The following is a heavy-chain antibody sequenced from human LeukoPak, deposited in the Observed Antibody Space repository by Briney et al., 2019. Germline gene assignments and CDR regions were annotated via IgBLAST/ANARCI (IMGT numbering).Heavy chain of an antibody. V-gene: IGHV4-61*01. J-gene: IGHJ4*02. CDR1: GGSISSSSYY. CDR3: ARVVDTAMAYIDY. CDR2: IYYSGST. D-gene: IGHD5-18*01. Sequence: SETLSLTCTVSGGSISSSSYYWSWIRQPPGKGLEWIGYIYYSGSTNYNPSLKSRVTISVDTSKNQFSLKLSSVTAADTAVYYCARVVDTAMAYIDYWGQGTLVTVSS.